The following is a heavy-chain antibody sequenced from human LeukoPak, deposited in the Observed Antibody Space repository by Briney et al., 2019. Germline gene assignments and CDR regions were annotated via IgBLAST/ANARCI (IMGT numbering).Heavy chain of an antibody. J-gene: IGHJ5*02. Sequence: GGSLRLSCAASGFTFSSYMMHWVRQVPGKGLVWVSRLSRGGDTTTYADSVKGRFTISRDNAKNTLYLQMNSLRVEDTAVYYCARSKEESYSYTLDPWGQGILVTVSS. D-gene: IGHD2-21*01. CDR3: ARSKEESYSYTLDP. CDR2: LSRGGDTT. V-gene: IGHV3-74*01. CDR1: GFTFSSYM.